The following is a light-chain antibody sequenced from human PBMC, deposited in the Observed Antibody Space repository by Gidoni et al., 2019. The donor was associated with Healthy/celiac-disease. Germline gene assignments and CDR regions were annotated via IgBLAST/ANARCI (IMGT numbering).Light chain of an antibody. CDR1: QSVSSY. Sequence: ELVLTQSPATLSLSPADRATLSCRASQSVSSYLSWYQQKPGQAPRLLIYDASNRATGIPARFSGSGSATDFTLTISSLEPEDFAVYYCQQRSNWPPLYTFGQGTKLEIK. J-gene: IGKJ2*01. CDR2: DAS. CDR3: QQRSNWPPLYT. V-gene: IGKV3-11*01.